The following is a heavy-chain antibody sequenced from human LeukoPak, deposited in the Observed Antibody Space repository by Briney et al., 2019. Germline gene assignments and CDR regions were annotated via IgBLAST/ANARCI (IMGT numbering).Heavy chain of an antibody. J-gene: IGHJ4*02. D-gene: IGHD3-10*01. V-gene: IGHV3-23*01. CDR2: TSGSGGGT. Sequence: GGSLRLSCAASGFAFSSYVMTWVRQAPGKGLEWVTTTSGSGGGTYYADSVKGRFTISRDNSKNTLYLQMNSLRAEDTAVYYCADPGSPFDHWGQGTLVTVSS. CDR1: GFAFSSYV. CDR3: ADPGSPFDH.